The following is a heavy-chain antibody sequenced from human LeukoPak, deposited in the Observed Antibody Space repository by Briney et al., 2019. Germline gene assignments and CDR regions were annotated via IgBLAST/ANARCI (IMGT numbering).Heavy chain of an antibody. CDR1: GASITINY. Sequence: PSETLSLTCTVSGASITINYWSWIRQPPGKGLEWIGYINYGGSTNYNPSLKSRVTISVDTSKNQFSLRLSSVTAADTAVYYCARTWDYWGQGTLVTVSS. V-gene: IGHV4-59*01. CDR3: ARTWDY. CDR2: INYGGST. J-gene: IGHJ4*02.